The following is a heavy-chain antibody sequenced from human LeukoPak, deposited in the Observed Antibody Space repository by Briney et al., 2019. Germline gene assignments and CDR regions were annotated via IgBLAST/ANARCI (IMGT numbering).Heavy chain of an antibody. CDR2: ISAYNGYK. CDR1: GYTLTSFS. D-gene: IGHD2-15*01. J-gene: IGHJ1*01. V-gene: IGHV1-18*01. CDR3: VRGDCSGVSCYLPEYFRH. Sequence: ASVKVSCKASGYTLTSFSISWVRQAPGHGLEWMGWISAYNGYKDYAQKLQGRVTMTTETSTNTAYMELRSLRSDDTAEYYCVRGDCSGVSCYLPEYFRHWGQGTLVTVSS.